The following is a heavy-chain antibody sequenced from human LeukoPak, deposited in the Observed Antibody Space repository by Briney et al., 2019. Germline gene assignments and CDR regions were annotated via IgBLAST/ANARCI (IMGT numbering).Heavy chain of an antibody. Sequence: PGGSLRLSCAASGFTFSSYAMHWVRQAPGKGLERVAVISYDGNNKYYGDSVKGRFTISTDNSKNTLYLQMNSLRAEDTAIYYCTRISITLVRGVMPADYWGQGTLVTVSS. CDR3: TRISITLVRGVMPADY. CDR2: ISYDGNNK. V-gene: IGHV3-30*14. D-gene: IGHD3-10*01. CDR1: GFTFSSYA. J-gene: IGHJ4*02.